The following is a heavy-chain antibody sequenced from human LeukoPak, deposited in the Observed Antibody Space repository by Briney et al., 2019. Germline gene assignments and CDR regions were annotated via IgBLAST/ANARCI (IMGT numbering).Heavy chain of an antibody. CDR3: ARVRSVLRTTGSYWFDP. D-gene: IGHD1-1*01. CDR1: GGSISSGDYY. V-gene: IGHV4-30-4*08. J-gene: IGHJ5*02. Sequence: SGTLSLTCTVSGGSISSGDYYWSWIRQPPGKGLEWIGYIYYSGSTYYNPSLKSRVTISVDTSKNQFSLKLSPVTAADTAVYYCARVRSVLRTTGSYWFDPWGQGTLVTVSS. CDR2: IYYSGST.